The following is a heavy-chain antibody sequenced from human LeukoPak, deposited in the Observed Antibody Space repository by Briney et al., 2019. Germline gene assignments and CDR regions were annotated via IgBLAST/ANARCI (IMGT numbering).Heavy chain of an antibody. CDR1: GYTFTSYG. V-gene: IGHV1-18*01. D-gene: IGHD6-19*01. CDR3: ARGYSSGWYPNYFDY. J-gene: IGHJ4*02. Sequence: ASVKVSCKASGYTFTSYGISWARQAPGQGLEWMGWISAYNGNTNYAQKLQGRVTMTTDTSTSTAYMELRSLRSDDTAVYYCARGYSSGWYPNYFDYWGQGTLVTVSS. CDR2: ISAYNGNT.